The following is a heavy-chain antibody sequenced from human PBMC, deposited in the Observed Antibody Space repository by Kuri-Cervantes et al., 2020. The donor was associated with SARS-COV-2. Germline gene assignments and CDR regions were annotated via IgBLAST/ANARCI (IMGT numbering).Heavy chain of an antibody. CDR1: GGSISSYY. D-gene: IGHD4-23*01. J-gene: IGHJ5*02. Sequence: GSLRLSCTVSGGSISSYYWSWIRQPPGKGLEWIGYIYYSGSTNYNPSLKSRVTISVDTSKNQSSLKLSSVTAADTAVYYCARLGNSISWGQGTLVTVSS. CDR3: ARLGNSIS. V-gene: IGHV4-59*01. CDR2: IYYSGST.